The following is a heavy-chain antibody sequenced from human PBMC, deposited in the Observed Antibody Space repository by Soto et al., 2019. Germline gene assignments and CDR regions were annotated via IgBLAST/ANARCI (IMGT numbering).Heavy chain of an antibody. CDR3: AREQFGSYYDSSGYLSKLDP. V-gene: IGHV3-7*01. Sequence: PGGSLRLSCAASGFSFSSYWMSWVRQAPGKGLEWVANITQDGSEKYYVDSVKGRFTISRDNAKNSLYLQMNSLRAEDTAVYYCAREQFGSYYDSSGYLSKLDPWGQGTLVTAPQ. D-gene: IGHD3-22*01. J-gene: IGHJ5*02. CDR2: ITQDGSEK. CDR1: GFSFSSYW.